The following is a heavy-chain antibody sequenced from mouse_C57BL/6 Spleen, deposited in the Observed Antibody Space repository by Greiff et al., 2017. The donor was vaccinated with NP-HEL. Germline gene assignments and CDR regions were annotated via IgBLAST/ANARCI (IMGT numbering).Heavy chain of an antibody. J-gene: IGHJ3*01. D-gene: IGHD1-1*01. CDR2: IDPEGGDT. Sequence: VQLQQSGAELVRPGASVKLSCTASGFNIKDYYMHWVKQRPEQGLEWIGRIDPEGGDTEYAPKFQGKATMTADTSSNTAYLQLSSLTSEDTAVYYCTTTYYGSSCGFAYWGQGTLVTVSA. V-gene: IGHV14-1*01. CDR3: TTTYYGSSCGFAY. CDR1: GFNIKDYY.